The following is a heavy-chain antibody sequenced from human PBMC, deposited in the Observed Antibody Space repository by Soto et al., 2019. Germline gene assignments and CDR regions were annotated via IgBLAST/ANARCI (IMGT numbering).Heavy chain of an antibody. CDR3: AKLFDLGYESSGYYPNGLDV. Sequence: QVQLVESGGGVVQPGTSLRLSCTASGFTFSSSAMNWVRQAPSKGLEWLTVITYDGTYTYYADSVKGRFTFSRDNSRNTLFLKMNSLRAEDTAVYYGAKLFDLGYESSGYYPNGLDVWGQGTTVTVPS. D-gene: IGHD3-22*01. CDR1: GFTFSSSA. J-gene: IGHJ6*02. V-gene: IGHV3-30*18. CDR2: ITYDGTYT.